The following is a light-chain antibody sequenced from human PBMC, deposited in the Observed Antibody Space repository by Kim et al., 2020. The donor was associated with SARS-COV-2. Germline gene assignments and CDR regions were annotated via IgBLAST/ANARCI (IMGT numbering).Light chain of an antibody. Sequence: GQRVTISCSGSSSNIGSNDVNWYQQFPGTAPKLLVSVNKHRPSGVPDRFSASKSATSASLAISGLQSEDEADYYCATWDDRLNGVIFGGGTKVTVL. CDR2: VNK. CDR1: SSNIGSND. V-gene: IGLV1-44*01. J-gene: IGLJ2*01. CDR3: ATWDDRLNGVI.